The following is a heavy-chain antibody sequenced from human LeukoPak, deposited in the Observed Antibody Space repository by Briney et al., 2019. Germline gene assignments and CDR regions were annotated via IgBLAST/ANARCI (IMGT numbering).Heavy chain of an antibody. V-gene: IGHV1-69*13. CDR1: GGTFSSYA. D-gene: IGHD1-26*01. J-gene: IGHJ4*02. CDR3: ARGPPSGSYLIDY. Sequence: SVKVSCKASGGTFSSYAIGWVRQAPGQGLEWMGGIIPIFGTANYAQKFQGRVTITADESTSTAYMELSSLRSEGTAVYYCARGPPSGSYLIDYWGQGTLVTVSS. CDR2: IIPIFGTA.